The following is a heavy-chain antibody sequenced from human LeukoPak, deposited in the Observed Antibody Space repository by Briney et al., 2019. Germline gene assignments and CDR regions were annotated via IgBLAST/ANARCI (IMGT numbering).Heavy chain of an antibody. D-gene: IGHD2-21*02. CDR1: GGSISSYY. CDR2: IYYSGST. Sequence: SETLSLTCTVSGGSISSYYWSWIRQPPGKGLEWIGYIYYSGSTNYNPSLKSRVTISVDTSKNQFSLKLSSVTAADTAVYYCARHQVVATEDAFDIWGQGTMVTVSS. J-gene: IGHJ3*02. V-gene: IGHV4-59*08. CDR3: ARHQVVATEDAFDI.